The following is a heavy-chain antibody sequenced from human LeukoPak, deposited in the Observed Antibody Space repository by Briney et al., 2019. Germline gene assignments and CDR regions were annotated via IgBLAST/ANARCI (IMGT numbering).Heavy chain of an antibody. V-gene: IGHV1-24*01. J-gene: IGHJ4*02. CDR2: FDPEDGET. D-gene: IGHD3-22*01. Sequence: ASVKVSCRVSGYTLTELSMHWVRQAPGKGLEWMGGFDPEDGETIYAQKSQGRVTMTEDTSTDTAYMELSSLRSEDTAVYYCATHDYYYDSSGVYWGQGTLVTVSS. CDR1: GYTLTELS. CDR3: ATHDYYYDSSGVY.